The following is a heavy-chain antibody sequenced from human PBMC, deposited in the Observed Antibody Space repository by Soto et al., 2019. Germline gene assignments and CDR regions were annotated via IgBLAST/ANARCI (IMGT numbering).Heavy chain of an antibody. Sequence: PGESLKISCKGSGCTFTNYWIGWVRQMPGKGLEWMGIIYPGDSDTKYNPSFQGQVTISADKSITTTYLRWTSLNASDTAIYYCAASIFYYGMDVWGQGTTVTVSS. CDR3: AASIFYYGMDV. CDR2: IYPGDSDT. V-gene: IGHV5-51*01. J-gene: IGHJ6*02. CDR1: GCTFTNYW.